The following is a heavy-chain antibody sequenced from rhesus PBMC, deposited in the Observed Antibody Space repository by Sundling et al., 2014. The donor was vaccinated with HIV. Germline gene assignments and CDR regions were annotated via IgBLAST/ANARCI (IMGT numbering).Heavy chain of an antibody. J-gene: IGHJ4*01. V-gene: IGHV1S2*01. Sequence: QVQLLQSGAEVKKPGSSVKVSCKASGYIFTDYFLHWVRQGPRQGLEWMGWINPYKGNTRYAQKFQGRVTMTRDTSTNTAYMDLSSLTSEDTAVYYCARVGNGTFGDYWGRGSPGHRLL. D-gene: IGHD2-21*01. CDR1: GYIFTDYF. CDR3: ARVGNGTFGDY. CDR2: INPYKGNT.